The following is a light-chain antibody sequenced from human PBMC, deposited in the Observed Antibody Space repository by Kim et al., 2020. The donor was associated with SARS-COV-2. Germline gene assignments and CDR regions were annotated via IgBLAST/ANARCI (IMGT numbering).Light chain of an antibody. CDR3: QVWDSSSVV. CDR2: YDS. J-gene: IGLJ7*01. CDR1: NIGSKS. V-gene: IGLV3-21*04. Sequence: SVAQGETARITCGGKNIGSKSIHWYQQKPGQAPVLVIYYDSDRPSGIPERFSGSNSGNTATLTISRVEAGDEADYYGQVWDSSSVVFGGGTQLTVL.